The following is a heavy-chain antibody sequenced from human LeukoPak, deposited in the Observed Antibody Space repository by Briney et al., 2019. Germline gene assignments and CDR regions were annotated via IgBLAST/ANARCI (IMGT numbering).Heavy chain of an antibody. V-gene: IGHV3-53*01. CDR2: FYVGGAT. D-gene: IGHD5-24*01. Sequence: GGSLRLSSADSGFTVSSNYMSWVRQAPGKGLEWVSVFYVGGATYYADSVKGRFTISRDNSENTLYLQMKSLRAEDTAVYYCARGDGYNFFDYWGQGTLVTVSS. CDR3: ARGDGYNFFDY. J-gene: IGHJ4*02. CDR1: GFTVSSNY.